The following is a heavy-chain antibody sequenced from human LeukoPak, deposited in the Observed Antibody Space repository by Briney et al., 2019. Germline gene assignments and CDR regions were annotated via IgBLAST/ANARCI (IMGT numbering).Heavy chain of an antibody. CDR1: GFTFSSYA. CDR2: LSGSGGST. D-gene: IGHD3-10*01. Sequence: GGSLRLSCAASGFTFSSYAMSWVRQPPGKGLEWVSTLSGSGGSTYYADSVKGRFSISRDNSKNTLSLQMNSLRAEDTAVYYCAKDPGKHPYYYMDVWGRGTAVTVSS. J-gene: IGHJ6*03. CDR3: AKDPGKHPYYYMDV. V-gene: IGHV3-23*01.